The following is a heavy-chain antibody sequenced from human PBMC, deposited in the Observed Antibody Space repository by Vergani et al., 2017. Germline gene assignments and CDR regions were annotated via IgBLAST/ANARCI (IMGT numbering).Heavy chain of an antibody. V-gene: IGHV1-69*08. J-gene: IGHJ6*02. CDR2: IIPVLGKT. D-gene: IGHD2-21*02. CDR1: GATFRSNT. CDR3: ARDPRGYGGDPEDYYYGMDV. Sequence: QVQLVQSGAEVKKPGSSVKVSCKASGATFRSNTISWVRPVPGQGLEWMRRIIPVLGKTKYAQDFQGRLTLTADTSTSTAYMELTSLRSQDTAVYYCARDPRGYGGDPEDYYYGMDVWGQGTTVTVSS.